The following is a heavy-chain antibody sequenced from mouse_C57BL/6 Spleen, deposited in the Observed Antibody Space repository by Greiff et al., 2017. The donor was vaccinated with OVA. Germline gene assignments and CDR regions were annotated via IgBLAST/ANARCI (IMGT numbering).Heavy chain of an antibody. V-gene: IGHV14-4*01. CDR2: IDPENGDT. CDR3: ARGYYGYDGYAMDY. D-gene: IGHD2-2*01. CDR1: GFNIKDDY. Sequence: VQLQQSGAELVRPGASVKLSCTASGFNIKDDYMHWVKQRPEQGLEWIGWIDPENGDTEYASKFQGKATITADTSSNTAYMQLSSLTSEDSAVYFCARGYYGYDGYAMDYWGQGTSVTVSS. J-gene: IGHJ4*01.